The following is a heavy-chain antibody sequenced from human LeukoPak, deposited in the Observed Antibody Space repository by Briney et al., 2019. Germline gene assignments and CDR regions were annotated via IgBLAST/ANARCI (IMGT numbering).Heavy chain of an antibody. CDR3: AKERDAKGYFDY. Sequence: GGSLRLSCAASGFSFSTYAMSWVRQAPGQGLEWVSAISGSGKTYYPDSVKGRFTISRDNSKDTLFLQMNGLRAEDTAVYYCAKERDAKGYFDYWGQGTLVTVSS. J-gene: IGHJ4*02. V-gene: IGHV3-23*01. CDR2: ISGSGKT. CDR1: GFSFSTYA.